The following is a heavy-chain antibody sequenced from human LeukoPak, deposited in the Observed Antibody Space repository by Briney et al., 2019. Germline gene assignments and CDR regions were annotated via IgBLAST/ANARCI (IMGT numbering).Heavy chain of an antibody. CDR3: AREGCSGGSCYANLDY. CDR1: GYTFTGYY. Sequence: ASVKVSCKASGYTFTGYYMHWVRPAPGQGLEWVGWINPNSGGTNYAQKFQGRVTMTRDTPIRTAYIEVSRLRSDDTAVYYCAREGCSGGSCYANLDYWGQGTLVNVSS. V-gene: IGHV1-2*02. D-gene: IGHD2-15*01. CDR2: INPNSGGT. J-gene: IGHJ4*02.